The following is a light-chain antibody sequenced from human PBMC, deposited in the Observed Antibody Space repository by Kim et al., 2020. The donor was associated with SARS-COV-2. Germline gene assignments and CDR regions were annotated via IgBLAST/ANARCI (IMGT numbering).Light chain of an antibody. J-gene: IGLJ3*02. CDR1: SSNIGSNY. V-gene: IGLV1-47*02. Sequence: RVTISCSGSSSNIGSNYVHWYQQRPGTAPKLLIYTSNRRSSGVPDRFSGSKSGTSASLAISGLRSEDEADYYCAAWDDSLSGHWVFGGGTQLTVL. CDR2: TSN. CDR3: AAWDDSLSGHWV.